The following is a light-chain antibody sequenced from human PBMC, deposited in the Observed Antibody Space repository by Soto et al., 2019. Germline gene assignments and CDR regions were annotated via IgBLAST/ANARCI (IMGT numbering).Light chain of an antibody. J-gene: IGLJ3*02. CDR3: GSYAATSIVV. CDR2: DVH. CDR1: SSDIGAYDY. V-gene: IGLV2-14*01. Sequence: QSALTQPASVSGSPGQSITISCTGTSSDIGAYDYVSWYQQHPGKAPKLMIYDVHLRPSGVSNRFSGSKSGNTASLTISGLQAEDEAGYYCGSYAATSIVVFGGGTKLTVL.